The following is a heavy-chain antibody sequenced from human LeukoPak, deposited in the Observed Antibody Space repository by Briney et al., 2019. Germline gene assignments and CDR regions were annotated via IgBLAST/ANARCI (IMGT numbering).Heavy chain of an antibody. CDR3: ASKRGYSYGLDY. CDR2: IIPIFGTA. Sequence: ASVKVSCKASGGTFNSYAISWARQAPGQGLEWMGGIIPIFGTANYAQKFQGRVTITADEFTSTGYMELSSLRSEDTAVYYCASKRGYSYGLDYWGQGTLVTVSS. CDR1: GGTFNSYA. D-gene: IGHD5-18*01. V-gene: IGHV1-69*13. J-gene: IGHJ4*02.